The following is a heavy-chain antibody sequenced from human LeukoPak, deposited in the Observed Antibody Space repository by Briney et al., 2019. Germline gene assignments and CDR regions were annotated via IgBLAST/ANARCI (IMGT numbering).Heavy chain of an antibody. D-gene: IGHD2-21*01. V-gene: IGHV4-39*01. CDR2: IFYSGIT. CDR3: ARSKTGIVDY. Sequence: SETLSLTCAVSGGSISGSDYYWGWIRQPPGKGLEWIGSIFYSGITYYNPPLKSRVTTSVDTSKNQFSLKLTSVTAADTAAYYCARSKTGIVDYWGQGTLVTVSS. J-gene: IGHJ4*02. CDR1: GGSISGSDYY.